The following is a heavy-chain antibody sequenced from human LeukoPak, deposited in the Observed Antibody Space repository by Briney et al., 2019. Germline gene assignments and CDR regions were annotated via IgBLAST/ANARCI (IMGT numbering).Heavy chain of an antibody. CDR1: GFTFSSYG. D-gene: IGHD5-24*01. J-gene: IGHJ6*03. Sequence: GGSLRLSCAASGFTFSSYGMHWVRQAPGKGLEWVAVISYDGSNKYYADSVKGRFTISRDNSKNTLYLQMNSLRAEDTAVYYCAKAVPDGYYYYYYMDVWGKGTTVTVSS. CDR3: AKAVPDGYYYYYYMDV. CDR2: ISYDGSNK. V-gene: IGHV3-30*18.